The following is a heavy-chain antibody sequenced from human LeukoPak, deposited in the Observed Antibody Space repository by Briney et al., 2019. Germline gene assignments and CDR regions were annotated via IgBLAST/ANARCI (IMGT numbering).Heavy chain of an antibody. Sequence: ASVKVSCKVSGYTLTELSMHWVRQAPGQGLEWMGRINPNSGGTNYAQKFQGRVTMTRDTSISTAYMELSRLRSDDTAVYYCARPSSYYDSTGYYSGWFDPWGQGTLVTVSS. J-gene: IGHJ5*02. CDR2: INPNSGGT. V-gene: IGHV1-2*06. CDR3: ARPSSYYDSTGYYSGWFDP. D-gene: IGHD3-22*01. CDR1: GYTLTELS.